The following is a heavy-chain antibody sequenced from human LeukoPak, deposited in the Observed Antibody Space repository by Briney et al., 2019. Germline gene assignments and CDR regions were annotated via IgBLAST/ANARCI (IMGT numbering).Heavy chain of an antibody. Sequence: GGSLRLCCAASGFTFSNYGMHWVRQAPGKGLEWVAAIWYDGSNKYYGDSVKGRFTISRDNSKNTLYLQMNSLKAEDTAVYYCTRQECSGGSCSYVDFWGQGTLVTVSS. CDR3: TRQECSGGSCSYVDF. CDR2: IWYDGSNK. CDR1: GFTFSNYG. J-gene: IGHJ4*02. V-gene: IGHV3-33*01. D-gene: IGHD2-15*01.